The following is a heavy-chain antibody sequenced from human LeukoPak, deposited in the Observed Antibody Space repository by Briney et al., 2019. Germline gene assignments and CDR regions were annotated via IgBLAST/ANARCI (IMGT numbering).Heavy chain of an antibody. CDR3: ARDLYYASSGGALHI. Sequence: GASVMISCKASGYTSTNYYMNWVRQAPGQGLEWMGMINPSGGSTSYAQKFQGRVTMTGDTSTSTVYMELSSLRSEDTAIYYCARDLYYASSGGALHIWGQGTLFTVSS. V-gene: IGHV1-46*01. CDR1: GYTSTNYY. J-gene: IGHJ3*02. D-gene: IGHD3-22*01. CDR2: INPSGGST.